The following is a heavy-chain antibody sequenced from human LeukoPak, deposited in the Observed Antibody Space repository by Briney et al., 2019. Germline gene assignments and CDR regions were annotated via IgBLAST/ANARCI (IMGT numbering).Heavy chain of an antibody. V-gene: IGHV3-30*02. D-gene: IGHD6-13*01. CDR2: IRYDGSNK. J-gene: IGHJ4*02. CDR1: GFTFSSYG. CDR3: AKDGQLGGSSWFTLYFNY. Sequence: GGSLRLSCAASGFTFSSYGMHWVRQAPGKGLEWVAFIRYDGSNKYYADSVKGRFTISRDNSKNTLYLQMNSLRPEDTAVYYCAKDGQLGGSSWFTLYFNYWGQGTLVTVSS.